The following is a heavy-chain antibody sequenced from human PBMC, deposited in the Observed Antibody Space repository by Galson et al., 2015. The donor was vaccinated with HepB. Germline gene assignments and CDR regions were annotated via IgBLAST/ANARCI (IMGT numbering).Heavy chain of an antibody. CDR1: GYTFTSYY. CDR2: INPSGGST. Sequence: SVKVSCKASGYTFTSYYMHWVRQAPGQGLEWMGIINPSGGSTSYAQKFQGRVTMTRDTSTSTVYMELSSLRSEDTAVYYCARKSLQTTTVTTKVYYYYYMDVWGKVTTVTVSS. D-gene: IGHD4-11*01. CDR3: ARKSLQTTTVTTKVYYYYYMDV. J-gene: IGHJ6*03. V-gene: IGHV1-46*01.